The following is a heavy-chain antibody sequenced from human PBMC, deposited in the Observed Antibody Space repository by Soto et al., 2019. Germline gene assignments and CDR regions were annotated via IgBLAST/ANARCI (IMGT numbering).Heavy chain of an antibody. CDR2: ISSSSSYI. V-gene: IGHV3-21*01. J-gene: IGHJ4*02. CDR3: AVIAVAGTAIDY. Sequence: GGSLRLFCAASGFTFSSYSMNWVRQAPGNGLEWVSSISSSSSYIYYADSVKGRFTISRDNAKNSLYLQMNSLRAEDTAVYYCAVIAVAGTAIDYWGQGTLVTVSS. D-gene: IGHD6-19*01. CDR1: GFTFSSYS.